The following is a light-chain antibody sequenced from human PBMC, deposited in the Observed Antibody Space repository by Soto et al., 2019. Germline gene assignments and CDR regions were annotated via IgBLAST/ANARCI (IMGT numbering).Light chain of an antibody. J-gene: IGKJ4*01. CDR3: QQRSKWPLT. V-gene: IGKV3-11*01. CDR2: DAS. CDR1: QTLRGRY. Sequence: DTVLTQSPGTLSLSPVERATLSCRASQTLRGRYLAWYQQKPGQAPRLLIYDASNRATGIPARFSGSGSGTDFTLTISSLEPEDFAVYYCQQRSKWPLTFGGGTKVDIK.